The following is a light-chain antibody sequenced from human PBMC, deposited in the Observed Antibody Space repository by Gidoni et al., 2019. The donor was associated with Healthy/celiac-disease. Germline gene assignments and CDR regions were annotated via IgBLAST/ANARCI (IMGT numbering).Light chain of an antibody. J-gene: IGKJ1*01. Sequence: EIVMTQSPATLAVSSGERATLSCRASQSVSSNLSWYQQKPGQAPRGLIDGASTRATGIPARFSGSGSGTEFTLTISSLQSEDFAVYYCQQYNNWPRTFGQGTKVEIK. CDR1: QSVSSN. CDR2: GAS. V-gene: IGKV3-15*01. CDR3: QQYNNWPRT.